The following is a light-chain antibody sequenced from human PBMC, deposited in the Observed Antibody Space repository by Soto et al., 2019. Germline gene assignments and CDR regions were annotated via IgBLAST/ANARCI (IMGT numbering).Light chain of an antibody. CDR3: HQVGSSPLDT. J-gene: IGKJ3*01. CDR1: QTISSTF. CDR2: RAS. V-gene: IGKV3-20*01. Sequence: EIVLTQSPGTLSLSPGERATLSCRASQTISSTFLAWYQQKPGQAPRILIYRASIRAPGIPDRFSGSGYWTDFTLTISRLEPEDFAVYYCHQVGSSPLDTFGPGTKVEIK.